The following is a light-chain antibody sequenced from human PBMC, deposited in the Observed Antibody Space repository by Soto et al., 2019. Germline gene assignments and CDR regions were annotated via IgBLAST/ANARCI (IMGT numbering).Light chain of an antibody. CDR3: ASWEDSLNGWV. V-gene: IGLV2-11*01. CDR1: SSDVGRFEY. CDR2: DIT. Sequence: QSVLTQPRSVSGSPGQSVTISCTGTSSDVGRFEYVSWYQQHPGEAPKVVVYDITKRPSGVPERFSGSKSGNTASLAISGLQVEDEADYYGASWEDSLNGWVIGGGPQLTVL. J-gene: IGLJ7*01.